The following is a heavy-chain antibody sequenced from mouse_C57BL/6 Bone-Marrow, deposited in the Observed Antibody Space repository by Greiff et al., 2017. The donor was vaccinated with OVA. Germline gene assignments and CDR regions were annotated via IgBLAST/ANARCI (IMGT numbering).Heavy chain of an antibody. CDR2: IDPSGSET. Sequence: VQLQQPGAELVRPGSSVKLSCKASGYTFTSYWMHWVKQSPIQGLEWIGNIDPSGSETHYNQKFKGKATLSVDKSSSTAYMQLSSLTAEDSAVYYWARRLRRTRSCDVGGTGTTDTVSS. D-gene: IGHD2-12*01. J-gene: IGHJ1*03. CDR1: GYTFTSYW. CDR3: ARRLRRTRSCDV. V-gene: IGHV1-52*01.